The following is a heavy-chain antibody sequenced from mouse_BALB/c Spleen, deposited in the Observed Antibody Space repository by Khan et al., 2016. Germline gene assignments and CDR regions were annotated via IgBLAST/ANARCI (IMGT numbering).Heavy chain of an antibody. D-gene: IGHD3-1*01. CDR2: IFPGTDTT. J-gene: IGHJ1*01. V-gene: IGHV1S132*01. CDR1: GYTFTSYR. Sequence: VELVEPGAELVKPGASVKLSCKTSGYTFTSYRIQWVKQRPGQGLGWIGEIFPGTDTTYYNEKFKGKATLTIDTSSSTAYMQLSSLTSEDCAVYFFARVASAPGLYFDVRRAVTTVTVSS. CDR3: ARVASAPGLYFDV.